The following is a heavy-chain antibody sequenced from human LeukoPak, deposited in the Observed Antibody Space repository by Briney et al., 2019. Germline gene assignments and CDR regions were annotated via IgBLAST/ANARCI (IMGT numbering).Heavy chain of an antibody. D-gene: IGHD3-22*01. CDR2: ISGSGGST. J-gene: IGHJ3*02. Sequence: PGGSLRLSCAASGFTFSSYAMSWVRQAPGKGLEWVSAISGSGGSTYYADSVKGRFTISRDNSKNTLYLQMNSLRAEDTAVYYCAKGYYYDSSGYWALDAFDIWGQGTMVTVSS. CDR1: GFTFSSYA. V-gene: IGHV3-23*01. CDR3: AKGYYYDSSGYWALDAFDI.